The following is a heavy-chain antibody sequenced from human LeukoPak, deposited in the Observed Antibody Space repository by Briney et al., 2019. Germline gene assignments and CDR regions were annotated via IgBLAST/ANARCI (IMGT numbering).Heavy chain of an antibody. CDR2: ISGSGGST. J-gene: IGHJ4*02. Sequence: GGSLRLSCAASGFTFSSYAMSWVRQAPGKGLEWVSAISGSGGSTYYADSVKGRFTISRDNSKNTLCLQMNSLRAEDTAVYYCATYYYDSSGYFWGQGTLVTVSS. D-gene: IGHD3-22*01. V-gene: IGHV3-23*01. CDR3: ATYYYDSSGYF. CDR1: GFTFSSYA.